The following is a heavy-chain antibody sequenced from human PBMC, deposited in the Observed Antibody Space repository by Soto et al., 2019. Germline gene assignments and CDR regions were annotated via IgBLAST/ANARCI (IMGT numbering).Heavy chain of an antibody. CDR3: ARKRVPMTTAGNYYYYYMDV. CDR1: GYTFTSYG. J-gene: IGHJ6*03. D-gene: IGHD4-4*01. CDR2: ISAYNGNT. Sequence: ASVKVSCKASGYTFTSYGISWVRQAPGQGLEWMGWISAYNGNTNYAQKLQGRVTMTTDTSTSTAYMELRSLRSDDTAVYYCARKRVPMTTAGNYYYYYMDVWGKGTTVTVSS. V-gene: IGHV1-18*01.